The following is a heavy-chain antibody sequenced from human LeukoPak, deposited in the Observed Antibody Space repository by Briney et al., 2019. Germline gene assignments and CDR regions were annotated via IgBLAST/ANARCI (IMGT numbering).Heavy chain of an antibody. Sequence: PGRSLRLSCVASGFTFDDYAMHWVRQAPGKGLEWVSGIYWSSGTIAYADSVKGRFTISRDNAKNSLYLQMNSLRAEDTALYYCVKELKQWLGAIDYWGQGTRVTVSS. V-gene: IGHV3-9*01. D-gene: IGHD6-19*01. CDR3: VKELKQWLGAIDY. CDR1: GFTFDDYA. J-gene: IGHJ4*02. CDR2: IYWSSGTI.